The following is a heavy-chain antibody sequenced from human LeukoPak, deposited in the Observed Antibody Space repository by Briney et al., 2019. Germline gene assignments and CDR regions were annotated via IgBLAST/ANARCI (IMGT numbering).Heavy chain of an antibody. CDR2: IYPGDSDT. D-gene: IGHD5-24*01. V-gene: IGHV5-51*01. CDR1: AYSFTSYW. J-gene: IGHJ4*02. CDR3: ARQDGDGLYFFDY. Sequence: GESLKISCKGSAYSFTSYWIAWVRQMPGQGLEWMGIIYPGDSDTRYSPSFQGQVTISADKSISTAYLQWSSLKASDTAMYYCARQDGDGLYFFDYWGQGTLVTVSP.